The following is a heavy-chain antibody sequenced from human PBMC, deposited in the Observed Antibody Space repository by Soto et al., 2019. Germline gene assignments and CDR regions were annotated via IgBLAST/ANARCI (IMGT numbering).Heavy chain of an antibody. Sequence: QVQLVESGGGVVQPWRSLRLSCAASGFTFSSYGMHWVRQAPGKGLEWVAVISYDGSNKYYADSVKGRFTISRDNSKNTLYLQMNSLRAEDTAVYYCAKGASGFDPWGQGTLVTVSS. CDR2: ISYDGSNK. J-gene: IGHJ5*02. V-gene: IGHV3-30*18. CDR3: AKGASGFDP. CDR1: GFTFSSYG.